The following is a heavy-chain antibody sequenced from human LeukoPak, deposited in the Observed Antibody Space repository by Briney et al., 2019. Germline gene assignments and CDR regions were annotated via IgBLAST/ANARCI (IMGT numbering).Heavy chain of an antibody. D-gene: IGHD6-19*01. J-gene: IGHJ4*02. CDR3: ARSVAGFDY. V-gene: IGHV3-7*01. CDR1: GFTFSTYW. CDR2: IKQDGSEK. Sequence: GGSLRLSCSASGFTFSTYWMAWVRQAPGKGLEWVANIKQDGSEKYYVDSVKGRFTISRDNAKNSLYLQMNSLRAEDTAVYYCARSVAGFDYWGQRTLVTVSS.